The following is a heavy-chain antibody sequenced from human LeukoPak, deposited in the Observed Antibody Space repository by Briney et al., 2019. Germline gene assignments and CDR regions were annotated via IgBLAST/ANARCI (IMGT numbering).Heavy chain of an antibody. V-gene: IGHV3-7*01. Sequence: GGSLRLSCAASGFTFSSYWMSWVRQAPGKGLEWVANIKQDGSEKYYVDSVKGRFTISRDNAKNSLYLQMNSLRAEDTAVYYCARDEDGYSSSSGGYYFDYWGQGTLVTVSS. CDR3: ARDEDGYSSSSGGYYFDY. CDR2: IKQDGSEK. CDR1: GFTFSSYW. J-gene: IGHJ4*02. D-gene: IGHD6-6*01.